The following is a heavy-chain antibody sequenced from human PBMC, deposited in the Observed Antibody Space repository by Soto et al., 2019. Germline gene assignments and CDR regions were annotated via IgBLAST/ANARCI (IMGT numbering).Heavy chain of an antibody. D-gene: IGHD6-13*01. CDR1: GGSISSGDYY. Sequence: QVQLQEAGPGLVKPSQTLSLTCTVSGGSISSGDYYWSWIRQPPGQGLEWIGSIYYSGSTYYNPSLKSRVTISVDTSKNQFALKLNSVTAADTAVYYCASRHSSPYFDYFGQGTLVTVAS. J-gene: IGHJ4*02. CDR2: IYYSGST. V-gene: IGHV4-30-4*01. CDR3: ASRHSSPYFDY.